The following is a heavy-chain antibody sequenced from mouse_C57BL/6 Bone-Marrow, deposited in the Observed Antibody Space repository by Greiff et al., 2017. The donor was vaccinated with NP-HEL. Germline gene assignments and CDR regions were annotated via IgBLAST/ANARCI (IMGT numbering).Heavy chain of an antibody. Sequence: QVQLQQPGAELVKPGASVKLSCKASGYTFTSYWMQWVKQRPGQGLEWIGEIDPSDSYTNYNQKFKGKATLTVDTSSSTAYMQLSSLTSEDSAVYYCARRVLDGFAYWGQGTLVTVSA. J-gene: IGHJ3*01. V-gene: IGHV1-50*01. D-gene: IGHD5-1*01. CDR1: GYTFTSYW. CDR2: IDPSDSYT. CDR3: ARRVLDGFAY.